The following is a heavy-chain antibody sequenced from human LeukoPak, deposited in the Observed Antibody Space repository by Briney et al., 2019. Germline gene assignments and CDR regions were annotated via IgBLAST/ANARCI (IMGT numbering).Heavy chain of an antibody. CDR2: IYHSGST. J-gene: IGHJ3*02. CDR1: GYSLSSGYY. CDR3: ARAPHCNIGSCHPPGEAFDI. Sequence: NPSETLSLTCTVSGYSLSSGYYWGWTRQSPGKGLEGIGSIYHSGSTYYNPSLKSRVTISIVTSKNQLSLRLTSVTAADTAVYYCARAPHCNIGSCHPPGEAFDIWGQGTMVTVSS. V-gene: IGHV4-38-2*02. D-gene: IGHD2-15*01.